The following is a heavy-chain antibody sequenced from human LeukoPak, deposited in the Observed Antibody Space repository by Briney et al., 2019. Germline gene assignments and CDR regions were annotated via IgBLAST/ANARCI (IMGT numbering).Heavy chain of an antibody. CDR3: ASNTISLGPYYYYSMDV. J-gene: IGHJ6*02. CDR1: GSTFNTYS. V-gene: IGHV3-21*01. D-gene: IGHD3-9*01. CDR2: ISGGSDYI. Sequence: GGSLRLSCAVSGSTFNTYSMNWVRHAPGKGLEEVSSISGGSDYIYYADSVKGRFSISRDNARNSLYLQMISLRAEDTALYYCASNTISLGPYYYYSMDVWGQGTTVSVSS.